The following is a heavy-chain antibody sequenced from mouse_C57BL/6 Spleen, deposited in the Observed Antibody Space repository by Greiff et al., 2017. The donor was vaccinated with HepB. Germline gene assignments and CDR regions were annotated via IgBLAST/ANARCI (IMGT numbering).Heavy chain of an antibody. V-gene: IGHV1-26*01. CDR3: ARSRGDYY. Sequence: VQLQQSGPELVKPGASVKISCKASGYTFTDYYMNWVKQSHGKSLEWIGDINPNNGGTSYNQKFKGKATLTVDKSSSTAYMELRSLTSEDSAVYYCARSRGDYYWGQGTLVTVSA. D-gene: IGHD2-13*01. J-gene: IGHJ3*01. CDR2: INPNNGGT. CDR1: GYTFTDYY.